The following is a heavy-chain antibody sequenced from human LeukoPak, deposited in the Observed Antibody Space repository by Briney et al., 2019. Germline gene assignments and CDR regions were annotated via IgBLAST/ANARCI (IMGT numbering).Heavy chain of an antibody. V-gene: IGHV3-30*02. CDR2: LQYDGNNK. Sequence: GGSLRLSCAVSGFTSSDYAMHWVRQAPGKGLEWVALLQYDGNNKYYVDSVKGRFTISRDISKNTLYLQMNSLRPDDTAVYYCAKDSKHYSMDVWGQGTTVTVS. D-gene: IGHD2/OR15-2a*01. J-gene: IGHJ6*02. CDR1: GFTSSDYA. CDR3: AKDSKHYSMDV.